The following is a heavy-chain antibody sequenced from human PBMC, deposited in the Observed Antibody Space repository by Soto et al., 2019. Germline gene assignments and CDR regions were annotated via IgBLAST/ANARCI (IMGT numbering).Heavy chain of an antibody. CDR3: ARGHYYDSSGYPTDYYYYGMDV. V-gene: IGHV4-4*02. D-gene: IGHD3-22*01. CDR1: GGSISSSNW. Sequence: SETLSLTCAVSGGSISSSNWWSWVRQPPGKGLEWIGEIYHSGSTNYNPSLKSRVTISVDKSKNQFSLKLSSVTAADTAVYYCARGHYYDSSGYPTDYYYYGMDVWGQGTTVTVSS. J-gene: IGHJ6*02. CDR2: IYHSGST.